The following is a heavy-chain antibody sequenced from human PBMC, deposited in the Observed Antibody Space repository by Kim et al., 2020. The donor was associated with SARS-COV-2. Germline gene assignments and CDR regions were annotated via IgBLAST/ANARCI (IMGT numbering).Heavy chain of an antibody. CDR2: ISSSRNYI. J-gene: IGHJ4*02. Sequence: GGSLRLSCAASGFTFSSYSMNWVRQAPGKGLEWVSSISSSRNYIYYGDSVKGRFTISRDNAKNSLYLQMNSLRAEDTAVYYCASEDCTGGVCYYGYWGQG. CDR3: ASEDCTGGVCYYGY. V-gene: IGHV3-21*01. D-gene: IGHD2-8*02. CDR1: GFTFSSYS.